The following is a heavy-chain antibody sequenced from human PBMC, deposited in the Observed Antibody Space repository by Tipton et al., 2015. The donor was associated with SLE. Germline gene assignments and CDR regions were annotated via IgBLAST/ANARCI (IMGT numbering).Heavy chain of an antibody. CDR3: AGGEPPPASSFGC. J-gene: IGHJ4*02. D-gene: IGHD2-2*01. Sequence: QLVQSGAEVKKPGASVKVSCKASGYTFTSYDINWVRQATGQGLEWMGWMNPNSGNTVYAQKFQGRVTMTRNTSISTAYMELSSLRSEDTALNYCAGGEPPPASSFGCWGRGTLVTVSS. CDR2: MNPNSGNT. V-gene: IGHV1-8*01. CDR1: GYTFTSYD.